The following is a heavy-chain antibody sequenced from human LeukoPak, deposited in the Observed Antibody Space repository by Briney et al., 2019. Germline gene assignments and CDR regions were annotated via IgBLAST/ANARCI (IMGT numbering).Heavy chain of an antibody. CDR3: ASGLGYCSSTSCYNYYYYGMDV. Sequence: PGGSLRLSCAASGFTFSSYWMSWVRQAPGKGLEWVANIKQDGSEKYYVDSVKGRFTISRDSAKNSLYLQMNSLRAEDTAVYYCASGLGYCSSTSCYNYYYYGMDVWGKGTTVTVSS. D-gene: IGHD2-2*02. CDR1: GFTFSSYW. CDR2: IKQDGSEK. J-gene: IGHJ6*04. V-gene: IGHV3-7*03.